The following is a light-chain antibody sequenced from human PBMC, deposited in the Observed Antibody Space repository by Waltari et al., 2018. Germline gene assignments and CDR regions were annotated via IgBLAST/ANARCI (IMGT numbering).Light chain of an antibody. CDR1: QSVSSN. Sequence: EIVMTQSPATLSVSPGERATLPCRASQSVSSNLAWYQQKPGQAPRPLIYGASTRATGIPAGLSGSGSGTEFTLTISSLQSEDFAVYYCQQYKNWPWTFGLGTKVEIK. J-gene: IGKJ1*01. CDR2: GAS. V-gene: IGKV3-15*01. CDR3: QQYKNWPWT.